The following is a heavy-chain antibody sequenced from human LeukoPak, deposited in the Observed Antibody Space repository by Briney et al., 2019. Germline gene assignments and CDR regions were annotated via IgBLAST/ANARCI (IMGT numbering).Heavy chain of an antibody. CDR3: ARGVYASDI. CDR1: GFTFSGYW. V-gene: IGHV3-7*03. CDR2: INEDGSEM. J-gene: IGHJ3*02. Sequence: GGSLRLSCAASGFTFSGYWMTWVRQAPGKGLEWVANINEDGSEMYHVDSVKGRSTISRDNTKNSLFLQMNSLRAEDTAVYYCARGVYASDIWGQGTMVTVSS.